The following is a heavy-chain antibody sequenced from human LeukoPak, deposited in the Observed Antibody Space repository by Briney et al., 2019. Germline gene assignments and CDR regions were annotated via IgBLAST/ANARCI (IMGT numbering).Heavy chain of an antibody. CDR2: IYPGDSDT. J-gene: IGHJ6*02. Sequence: PGESLKISCRGSGYSFNTYWIGWVRQMPGKGLEWMGIIYPGDSDTRYTPSFQGQVTLSADESITTAYLQWSSLKASDTAMYYCARQEGYDFWSGFYTGYYYGMDVWGQGTTVTVSS. D-gene: IGHD3-3*01. V-gene: IGHV5-51*01. CDR3: ARQEGYDFWSGFYTGYYYGMDV. CDR1: GYSFNTYW.